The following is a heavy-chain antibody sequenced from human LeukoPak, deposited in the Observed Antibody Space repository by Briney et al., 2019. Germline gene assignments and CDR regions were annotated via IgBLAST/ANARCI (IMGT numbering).Heavy chain of an antibody. CDR1: GGSISNYY. V-gene: IGHV4-59*01. CDR2: IYYSGST. Sequence: PSETLSLTCTVSGGSISNYYWSWIRQPPGKGLEGIGYIYYSGSTNYKPSLKSRVSISVDASENQFTLKLSSVTAADTAVYYCARAIHYYYGSGSYFGNYYYYYYMDVWGKGTTVTVSS. J-gene: IGHJ6*03. D-gene: IGHD3-10*01. CDR3: ARAIHYYYGSGSYFGNYYYYYYMDV.